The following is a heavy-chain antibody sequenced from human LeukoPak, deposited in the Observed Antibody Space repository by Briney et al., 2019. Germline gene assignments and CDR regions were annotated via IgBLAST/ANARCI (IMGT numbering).Heavy chain of an antibody. CDR2: INHSGST. V-gene: IGHV4-34*01. J-gene: IGHJ4*02. CDR1: TGSLSEYY. CDR3: AGWNAHYHFFDY. Sequence: SETLSLTCAVYTGSLSEYYWSWIRQPPGKGLEWIGEINHSGSTTYNPSLQSRVTMSVDTSKNQFSLEVSSVTAADTAVCYCAGWNAHYHFFDYWVPGIPLTVSS. D-gene: IGHD4/OR15-4a*01.